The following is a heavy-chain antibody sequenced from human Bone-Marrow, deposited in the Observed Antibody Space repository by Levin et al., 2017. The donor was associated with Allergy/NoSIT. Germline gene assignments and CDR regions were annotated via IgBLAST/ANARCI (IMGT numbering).Heavy chain of an antibody. V-gene: IGHV3-21*01. CDR1: GFTFRSYS. J-gene: IGHJ5*02. D-gene: IGHD4-17*01. CDR2: ITSYSSYI. CDR3: ARGHGDYSSNWFDP. Sequence: LSLTCAASGFTFRSYSMSWVRQAPGKGLEWVSSITSYSSYIEYADAVKGRFTISRDNAKSSLYLQMNSLRVEDTAVYYCARGHGDYSSNWFDPWGQGTLVTVSS.